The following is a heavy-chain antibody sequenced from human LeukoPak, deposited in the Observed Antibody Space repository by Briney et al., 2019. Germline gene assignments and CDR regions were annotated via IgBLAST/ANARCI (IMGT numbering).Heavy chain of an antibody. D-gene: IGHD3-9*01. J-gene: IGHJ6*02. V-gene: IGHV1-46*01. CDR1: GYTFTSYY. CDR2: INPSGGST. Sequence: ASVKVSCKASGYTFTSYYMHWVRQAPGQGLEWMGIINPSGGSTSYAQKFQGRVTMTRDTSTSTVYMELSSLRSEDTAVYYCAREASVLRYFDWLLPRPNYYGIDVWGQGTTATVSS. CDR3: AREASVLRYFDWLLPRPNYYGIDV.